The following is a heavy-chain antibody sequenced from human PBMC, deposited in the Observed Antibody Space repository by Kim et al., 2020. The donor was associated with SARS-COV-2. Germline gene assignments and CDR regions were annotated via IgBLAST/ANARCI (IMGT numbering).Heavy chain of an antibody. V-gene: IGHV3-11*05. Sequence: YGESVKGRFTISRDNAKNSAYLQMNSLRAEDTAMYYCARARTFRGVPIDYWGRGTLVTVSS. J-gene: IGHJ4*02. CDR3: ARARTFRGVPIDY. D-gene: IGHD3-10*01.